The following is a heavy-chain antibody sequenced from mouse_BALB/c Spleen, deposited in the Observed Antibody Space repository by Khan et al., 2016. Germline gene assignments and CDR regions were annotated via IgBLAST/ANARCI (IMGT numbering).Heavy chain of an antibody. Sequence: EVKLEESGPDLVKPSQSLSLTCTVTGYSITSGYSWHWIRQFPGNKLEWMGYIHYSGSTNYNPSLKSRISITRDTYKHQFFLQLHSVTTEDTATYYCARLRDWYFDVWGAGTSVTVSS. CDR3: ARLRDWYFDV. J-gene: IGHJ1*01. CDR2: IHYSGST. D-gene: IGHD1-1*01. CDR1: GYSITSGYS. V-gene: IGHV3-1*02.